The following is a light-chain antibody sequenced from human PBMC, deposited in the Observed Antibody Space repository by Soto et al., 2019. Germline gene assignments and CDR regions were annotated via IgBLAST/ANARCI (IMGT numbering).Light chain of an antibody. CDR3: SSYTSSSPYV. CDR1: SSDAGDYNY. V-gene: IGLV2-14*01. CDR2: EVS. J-gene: IGLJ1*01. Sequence: QSALTQPASVSGAPGQSITISCTGTSSDAGDYNYVSWYQQHPGKAPKLMIYEVSNRPSGVSNRFSGSKSGNTASLTISGLQAEDEADYYCSSYTSSSPYVFGTGTKLTVL.